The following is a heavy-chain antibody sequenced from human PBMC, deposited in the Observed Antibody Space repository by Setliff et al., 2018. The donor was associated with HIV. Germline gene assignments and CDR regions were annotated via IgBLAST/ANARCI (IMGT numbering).Heavy chain of an antibody. J-gene: IGHJ3*02. V-gene: IGHV4-59*01. CDR3: ARDRPPSTVDMLGAFDR. CDR2: IFYTGTT. CDR1: HGSISPFY. D-gene: IGHD4-17*01. Sequence: SETLSLTCTVSHGSISPFYWSWMRQPPGKGLEWIGYIFYTGTTKYNPSLKSRVSMSVDMSKNQLSLKLKSMTAADTAVYYCARDRPPSTVDMLGAFDRWGQGTKVTVSS.